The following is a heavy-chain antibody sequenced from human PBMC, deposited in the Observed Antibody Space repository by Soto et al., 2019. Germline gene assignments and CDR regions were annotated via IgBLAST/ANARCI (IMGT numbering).Heavy chain of an antibody. CDR3: ARVGRPGGSCCGGCWYFDL. V-gene: IGHV3-64*01. CDR2: ISSNGGST. D-gene: IGHD2-15*01. J-gene: IGHJ2*01. CDR1: GFTFSSYA. Sequence: EVQLVESGGGLVQPGGSLRLSCAASGFTFSSYAMHWVRQAPGKGLEYVSAISSNGGSTYYANSVKGRFTISRDNSKNTLYLQMGSLRAEDMAVYYCARVGRPGGSCCGGCWYFDLWGRGTLVTVSS.